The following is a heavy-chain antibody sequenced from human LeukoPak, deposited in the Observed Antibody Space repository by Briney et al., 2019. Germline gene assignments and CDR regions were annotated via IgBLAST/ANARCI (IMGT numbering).Heavy chain of an antibody. CDR3: AKLFVVVPAAAYFDY. V-gene: IGHV3-23*01. CDR2: ISGSGGST. CDR1: GFTFNIYA. Sequence: GGSLRLSCAASGFTFNIYAMSWVRQAPGKGLEWVSVISGSGGSTNYADSVKGRFTISRDNSKNTLYLYMNSLRAEDTAVYYCAKLFVVVPAAAYFDYWGQGTLVTVSS. J-gene: IGHJ4*02. D-gene: IGHD2-2*01.